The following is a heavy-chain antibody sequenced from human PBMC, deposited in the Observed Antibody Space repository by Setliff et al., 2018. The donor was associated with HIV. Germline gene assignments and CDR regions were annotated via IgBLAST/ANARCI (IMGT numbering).Heavy chain of an antibody. J-gene: IGHJ3*02. V-gene: IGHV4-39*01. D-gene: IGHD3-10*01. CDR3: ATSAESGFGIHWGVFNI. CDR2: IYYSGST. CDR1: GGSISSSSFY. Sequence: SETLSLTCAVSGGSISSSSFYWAWIRQPPGKGLEWIGSIYYSGSTDYNPSLKSRVSISVDTSKNQFSLKLRSVTAADTAVYYCATSAESGFGIHWGVFNIWGQGTRVTVSS.